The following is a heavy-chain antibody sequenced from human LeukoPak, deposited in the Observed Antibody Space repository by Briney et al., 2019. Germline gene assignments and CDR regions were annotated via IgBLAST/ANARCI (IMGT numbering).Heavy chain of an antibody. CDR1: GFIFSSYA. CDR3: ARGYYDSSGSGFYFDS. J-gene: IGHJ4*02. D-gene: IGHD3-22*01. CDR2: IWYDGSKE. V-gene: IGHV3-33*01. Sequence: PGRSLRLSCAASGFIFSSYAMHWVRPAPGKGLERVAVIWYDGSKEYYADSVKGRVTISRDNSKNTMYLEVNSQRDEDTAVYYCARGYYDSSGSGFYFDSWGQGTLVTVSS.